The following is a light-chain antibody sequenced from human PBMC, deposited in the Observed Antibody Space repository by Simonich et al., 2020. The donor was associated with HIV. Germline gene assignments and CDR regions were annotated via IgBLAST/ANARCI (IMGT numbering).Light chain of an antibody. CDR2: GAS. V-gene: IGKV3-15*01. CDR1: QSISNN. J-gene: IGKJ4*01. Sequence: EIVLTQSPAILSLSPGERATLSCTASQSISNNLAWYKQKPGQAPRLLIFGASIRATGIPARFSGSGSGTEFTLTITSMQSEDFAIYYCQQYDDWLLLTFGGGTKVEI. CDR3: QQYDDWLLLT.